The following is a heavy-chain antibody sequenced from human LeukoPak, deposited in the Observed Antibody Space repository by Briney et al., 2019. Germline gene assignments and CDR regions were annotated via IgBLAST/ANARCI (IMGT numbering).Heavy chain of an antibody. CDR1: GFTFSSYE. Sequence: PGGSLRLSCAASGFTFSSYEMNWVRQAPGKGLEWVSYISSSGSTLYYADSVKGRFTISRDNAKNSLYLQINSLRAEDTAVYYCATSGTTYYFDYCGQGTLVTVSS. J-gene: IGHJ4*02. CDR3: ATSGTTYYFDY. D-gene: IGHD1-1*01. V-gene: IGHV3-48*03. CDR2: ISSSGSTL.